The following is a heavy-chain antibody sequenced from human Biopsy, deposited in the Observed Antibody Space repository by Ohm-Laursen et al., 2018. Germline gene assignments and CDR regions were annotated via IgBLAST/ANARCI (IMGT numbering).Heavy chain of an antibody. CDR1: GFTFSTYG. CDR2: ISSTGNST. CDR3: ARDASQGFDS. Sequence: SLRLSCAASGFTFSTYGMSWVRQAPGKGLEWVSGISSTGNSTYYADSVKGRFTTSRDNSKNTLYLQLNSLTVEDTAVYFCARDASQGFDSWGQGTLVTVSS. J-gene: IGHJ5*01. V-gene: IGHV3-23*01.